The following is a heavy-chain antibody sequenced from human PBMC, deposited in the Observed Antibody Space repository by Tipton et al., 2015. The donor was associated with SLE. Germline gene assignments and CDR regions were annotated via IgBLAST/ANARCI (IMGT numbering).Heavy chain of an antibody. Sequence: TLSLTCSVSGGSISSNYWIWIRQPPGKGLEWIGYISYGGGTNYNPSLKSRVTISLDTAKNQFSLKLTSVTAADTAVYYCARQPPGGGPGYQYDMDVWGQGTTVTVSS. V-gene: IGHV4-59*08. CDR2: ISYGGGT. D-gene: IGHD1-14*01. CDR3: ARQPPGGGPGYQYDMDV. CDR1: GGSISSNY. J-gene: IGHJ6*02.